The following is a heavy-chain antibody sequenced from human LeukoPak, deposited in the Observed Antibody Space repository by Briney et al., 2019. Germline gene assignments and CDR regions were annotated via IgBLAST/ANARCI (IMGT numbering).Heavy chain of an antibody. CDR2: ISSSGSTI. J-gene: IGHJ6*02. D-gene: IGHD3-16*02. CDR1: GFTFSSYE. CDR3: ASIGYYYYYGMDV. Sequence: GGSLRLSCAASGFTFSSYEMNWVRQAPGKGLEWVSYISSSGSTIYYADSVKGRFTISRDNAKNSLYLQMNSLRAEDTAVYYCASIGYYYYYGMDVWGQGTMVTVSS. V-gene: IGHV3-48*03.